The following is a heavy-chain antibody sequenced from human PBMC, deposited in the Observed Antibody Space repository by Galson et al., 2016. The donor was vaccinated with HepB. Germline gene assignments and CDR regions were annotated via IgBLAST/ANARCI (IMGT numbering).Heavy chain of an antibody. CDR2: INWQSGNV. D-gene: IGHD2-2*01. V-gene: IGHV3-9*01. CDR3: ARENRKDSSSWYGGMDV. Sequence: SLRLSCAASGFRFGDHAMNWVRQVSGKGLEWVAGINWQSGNVAYAGSVAGRFTVSRDNAENPLYLQMNSLRTEDTALYYCARENRKDSSSWYGGMDVWGQGTTVTVS. CDR1: GFRFGDHA. J-gene: IGHJ6*02.